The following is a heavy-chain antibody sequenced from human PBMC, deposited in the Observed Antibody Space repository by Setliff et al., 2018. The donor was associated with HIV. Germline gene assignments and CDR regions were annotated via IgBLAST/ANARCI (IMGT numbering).Heavy chain of an antibody. Sequence: PGGSLRLSCVASGFTFSDYYITWIRHTPEKGLEWLSYISSRGTTKHYTDSLKGRFIVSRDNAMNSSYLHLSSLRADDTAVYYCATADGSGSFAYWGQGTQVTVSS. J-gene: IGHJ1*01. D-gene: IGHD3-10*01. V-gene: IGHV3-11*01. CDR2: ISSRGTTK. CDR1: GFTFSDYY. CDR3: ATADGSGSFAY.